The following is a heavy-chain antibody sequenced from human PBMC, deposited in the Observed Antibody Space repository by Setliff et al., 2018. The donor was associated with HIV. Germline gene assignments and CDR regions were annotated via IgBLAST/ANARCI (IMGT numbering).Heavy chain of an antibody. Sequence: GGSLRLSCAASGFTVSSNYMSWVRQAPGKGLEWVTVIYSGGSTYYADSVKGRFTISRDKSKNTLYLQMNSLRAEDTAVYYCARDRAVCSLSSCPPEYFQRWGQGTLVTVSS. CDR2: IYSGGST. J-gene: IGHJ1*01. CDR1: GFTVSSNY. V-gene: IGHV3-53*01. CDR3: ARDRAVCSLSSCPPEYFQR. D-gene: IGHD2-2*01.